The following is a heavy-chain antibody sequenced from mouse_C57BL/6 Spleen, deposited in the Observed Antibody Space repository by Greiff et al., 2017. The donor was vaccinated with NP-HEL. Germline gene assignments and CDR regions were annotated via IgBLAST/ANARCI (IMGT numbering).Heavy chain of an antibody. V-gene: IGHV1-26*01. CDR3: ARPDYYGSSYRFAY. CDR1: GYTFTDYY. D-gene: IGHD1-1*01. Sequence: EVQLQQSGPELVKPGASVKISCKASGYTFTDYYMNWVKQSHGKSLEWIGDINPNNGGTSYNQKFKGKATLTVDKSSSTAYMELRSLTSEDSAVYYCARPDYYGSSYRFAYWGQGTLVTVSA. CDR2: INPNNGGT. J-gene: IGHJ3*01.